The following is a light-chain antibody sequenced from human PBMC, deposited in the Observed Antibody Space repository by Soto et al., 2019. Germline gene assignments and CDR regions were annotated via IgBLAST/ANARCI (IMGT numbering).Light chain of an antibody. Sequence: QPVLTQPPSVSGAPGQRVTISCTGSSSNIGAGHDVHWYQHLPGTAPKLLIYGNGNRPSGVPDRFSGSKSGTSASLAITGLQAEDEADYYCSSYAGSSNVFGTGTKLTVL. CDR2: GNG. CDR1: SSNIGAGHD. J-gene: IGLJ1*01. CDR3: SSYAGSSNV. V-gene: IGLV1-40*01.